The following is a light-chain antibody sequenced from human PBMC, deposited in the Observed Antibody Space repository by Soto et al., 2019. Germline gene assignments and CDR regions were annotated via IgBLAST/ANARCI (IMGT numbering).Light chain of an antibody. J-gene: IGKJ1*01. V-gene: IGKV1-27*01. CDR3: QKYSSAPWT. CDR1: QDISNY. Sequence: DIQMTQSPSSRSASVGDRVTITCRASQDISNYLAWYQQKPGKVPKLLIYAASAWQSGVPSRFSGSGSGTDFTLTISSLQPEDVATYYCQKYSSAPWTFGQGTKVDIK. CDR2: AAS.